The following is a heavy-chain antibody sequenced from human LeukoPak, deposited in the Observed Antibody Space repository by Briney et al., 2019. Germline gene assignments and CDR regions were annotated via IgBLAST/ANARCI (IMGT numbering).Heavy chain of an antibody. D-gene: IGHD5-24*01. J-gene: IGHJ4*02. CDR2: ISSGSDYI. Sequence: GGSLRLSCAASGFTFRSYSMSWVRQAPGKGLEWVSCISSGSDYIYYADSVRGRFTISRDNSKNTLYLQMNSLRIDDTAVYYCARARRVGYSNWDYWGQGTLVTVSS. CDR3: ARARRVGYSNWDY. V-gene: IGHV3-21*04. CDR1: GFTFRSYS.